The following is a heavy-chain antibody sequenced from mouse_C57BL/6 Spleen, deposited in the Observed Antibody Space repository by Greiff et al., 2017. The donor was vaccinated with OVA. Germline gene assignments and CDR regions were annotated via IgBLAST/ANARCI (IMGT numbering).Heavy chain of an antibody. V-gene: IGHV5-17*01. D-gene: IGHD2-3*01. CDR2: ISRGSSTI. CDR3: ARPGWLLYAMDY. CDR1: GFTFSDYG. Sequence: EVMLVESGGGLVKPGGSLKLSCAASGFTFSDYGMHWVRQAPETGLEWVAYISRGSSTITYADTVKGRFTISRDNAKNTLFLQMTSLRSEDTAMYYCARPGWLLYAMDYWGQGTSVTVSS. J-gene: IGHJ4*01.